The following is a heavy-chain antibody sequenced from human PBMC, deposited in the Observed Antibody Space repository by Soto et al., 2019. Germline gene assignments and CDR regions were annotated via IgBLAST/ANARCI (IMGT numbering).Heavy chain of an antibody. D-gene: IGHD3-10*01. Sequence: EVQLVESGGGLVKPGESLRLSCVGSGFSFINAWMIWVRQAPGKGLEWVGRINGKPGGGTTDYAAPVKGRFIISRDDSKNTSFLQMDSLKTEDXXXXFCTTEITYNGVDXXXAWGQGTXVXXS. CDR2: INGKPGGGTT. V-gene: IGHV3-15*01. J-gene: IGHJ5*02. CDR1: GFSFINAW. CDR3: TTEITYNGVDXXXA.